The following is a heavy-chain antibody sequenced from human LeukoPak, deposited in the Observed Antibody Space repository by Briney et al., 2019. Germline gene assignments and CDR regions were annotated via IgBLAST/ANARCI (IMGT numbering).Heavy chain of an antibody. D-gene: IGHD2-15*01. CDR3: ARDPLLGYCSGGSCYAIDY. CDR2: INPNSGGT. Sequence: ASVKVSCKASGYTFTGYYMHWVRQAPGQGLEWMGWINPNSGGTNYAQKFQGRVTMTRDTSISTAYMELSSLRSEDTAVYYCARDPLLGYCSGGSCYAIDYWGQGTLVTVSS. J-gene: IGHJ4*02. V-gene: IGHV1-2*02. CDR1: GYTFTGYY.